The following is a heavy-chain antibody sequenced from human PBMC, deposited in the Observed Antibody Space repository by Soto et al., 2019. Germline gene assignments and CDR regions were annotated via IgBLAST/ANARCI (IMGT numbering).Heavy chain of an antibody. CDR2: IRSKANGYAT. Sequence: EEQLVESGGGLVQPGGSLKLSCAASGFTFSGSVMHWVGQASGKGLEWVGRIRSKANGYATAYAASVKGRFTISRDDSRNTAYLQMNSLKIEDTAVYYCTRGGTGTWRFDPWGQGTLVT. J-gene: IGHJ5*02. CDR3: TRGGTGTWRFDP. D-gene: IGHD1-1*01. V-gene: IGHV3-73*01. CDR1: GFTFSGSV.